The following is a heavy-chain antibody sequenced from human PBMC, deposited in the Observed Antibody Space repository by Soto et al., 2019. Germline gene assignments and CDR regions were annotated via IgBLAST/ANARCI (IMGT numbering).Heavy chain of an antibody. V-gene: IGHV1-69*01. Sequence: QVQLVQSGAEVKKPGSSVKVSCKASGGTFSSYAISWVRQAPGQGLEWMGGIIPIFGTAKYEQKFQGRVTINAVESTSPAYMELSSLRAENTAVYYCARAAEGGANNAFDIWGQGTMVTVSS. J-gene: IGHJ3*02. CDR3: ARAAEGGANNAFDI. D-gene: IGHD1-26*01. CDR2: IIPIFGTA. CDR1: GGTFSSYA.